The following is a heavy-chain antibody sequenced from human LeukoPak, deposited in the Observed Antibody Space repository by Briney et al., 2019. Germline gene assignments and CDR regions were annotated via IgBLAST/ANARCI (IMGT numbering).Heavy chain of an antibody. CDR2: INPNTGDR. V-gene: IGHV1-2*06. D-gene: IGHD6-13*01. J-gene: IGHJ4*02. Sequence: ASVKVSCKASGYTFTDYYMHWMRQAPGQGLEWMGRINPNTGDRNYAQKFQGKVTMTRDTSTSTAYMELSSLTFDDTAVYYCARGAAVGQTRDYWGQGTLVTVSS. CDR3: ARGAAVGQTRDY. CDR1: GYTFTDYY.